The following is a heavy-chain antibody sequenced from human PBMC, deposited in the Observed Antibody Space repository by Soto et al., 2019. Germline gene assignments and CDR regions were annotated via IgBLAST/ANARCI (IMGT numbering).Heavy chain of an antibody. J-gene: IGHJ5*02. Sequence: PSETLSLTCAVYGGSFSGYYWSWIRQPPGKGLEWIGEINHSGSTNYNPSLKSRVTISVDTSKNQFSLKLSSVTAADTAVYYCARSWRRQTRLPYKRNSPESWLDTWGQGTLVTVSS. CDR1: GGSFSGYY. V-gene: IGHV4-34*01. CDR3: ARSWRRQTRLPYKRNSPESWLDT. D-gene: IGHD1-20*01. CDR2: INHSGST.